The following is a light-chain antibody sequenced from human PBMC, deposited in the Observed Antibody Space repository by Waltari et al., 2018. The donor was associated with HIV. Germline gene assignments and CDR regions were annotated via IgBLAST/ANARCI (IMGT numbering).Light chain of an antibody. CDR3: QQYYNLHT. CDR2: WAS. V-gene: IGKV4-1*01. J-gene: IGKJ3*01. CDR1: RSVLFTSDNRNY. Sequence: DIVMTQSPDSLPVSLGERATINCTSSRSVLFTSDNRNYLAWYQQKPRQPPKLLISWASTRASGVPDRFSGSGSGTDFTLTISGLQAEDVAVYHCQQYYNLHTFGPGTKVEIK.